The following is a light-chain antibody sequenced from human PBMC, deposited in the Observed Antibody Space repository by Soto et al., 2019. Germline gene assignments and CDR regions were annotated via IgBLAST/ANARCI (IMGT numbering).Light chain of an antibody. CDR3: QHYNDWPPYT. CDR2: GSS. V-gene: IGKV3-15*01. J-gene: IGKJ2*01. CDR1: QSVSNN. Sequence: EIVMTQSPVTLSVSPGERATLSCRASQSVSNNLAWYQQKPGQAPRLLIYGSSTRATGIPARFSGSGSGTEFTLTISSLQSEDFAVDYCQHYNDWPPYTFGQGTKMEI.